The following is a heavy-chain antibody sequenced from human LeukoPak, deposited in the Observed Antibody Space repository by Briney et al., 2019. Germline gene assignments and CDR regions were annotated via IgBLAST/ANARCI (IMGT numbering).Heavy chain of an antibody. CDR1: GGSISSSSYY. V-gene: IGHV4-39*07. J-gene: IGHJ4*02. Sequence: PSETLSLTCTVSGGSISSSSYYWGWIRQPPGKGLEWIGSIYYSGSTYYNPSLKSRVTISVDTSKNQFSLKLSSVTAADTAVYYCARDYRYDSSGYYPKSYYFDYWGQGTLVTVSS. CDR3: ARDYRYDSSGYYPKSYYFDY. D-gene: IGHD3-22*01. CDR2: IYYSGST.